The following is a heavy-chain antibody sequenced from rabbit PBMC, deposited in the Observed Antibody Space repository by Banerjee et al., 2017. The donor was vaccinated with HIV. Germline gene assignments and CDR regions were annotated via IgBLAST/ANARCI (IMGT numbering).Heavy chain of an antibody. CDR3: ARDLGGVIGWNFNL. V-gene: IGHV1S47*01. D-gene: IGHD1-1*01. J-gene: IGHJ4*01. Sequence: QEQLVESGGGLVQPGGSLKLSCKASGFDFSSYGVSWVRQAPGKGLEWIAYISSGGSTWYASWVNDRFTISSSTSLNSVDLKMTSLTAADTATYFCARDLGGVIGWNFNLWGQGTLVTVS. CDR2: ISSGGST. CDR1: GFDFSSYG.